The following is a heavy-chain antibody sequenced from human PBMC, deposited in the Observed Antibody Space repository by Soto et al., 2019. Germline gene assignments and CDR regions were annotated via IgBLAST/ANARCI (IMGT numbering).Heavy chain of an antibody. D-gene: IGHD2-2*01. V-gene: IGHV1-69*13. CDR2: IIPIFGTA. Sequence: SVKVSCKASGGTFSSYAISWVRQAPGQGLEWMGGIIPIFGTANYAQKFQGRVTITADESTSTAYMELSSLRSEDTAVYYCARVVPAAIGLYYGMDVWGQGTTVTVSS. CDR1: GGTFSSYA. J-gene: IGHJ6*02. CDR3: ARVVPAAIGLYYGMDV.